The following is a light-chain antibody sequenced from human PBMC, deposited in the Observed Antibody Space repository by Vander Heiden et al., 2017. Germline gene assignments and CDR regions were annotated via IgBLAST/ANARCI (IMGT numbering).Light chain of an antibody. CDR3: QQRINWPPMYT. CDR2: DAS. J-gene: IGKJ2*01. V-gene: IGKV3-11*01. CDR1: QSVSSF. Sequence: EIVWTQSPATLSLSPGERATLACSASQSVSSFLAWYQQKPGQAPSLLIYDASNRATGIPARFSGSGSGTDFTLTISSLEPEDFAVYYCQQRINWPPMYTFGQGTKLEIK.